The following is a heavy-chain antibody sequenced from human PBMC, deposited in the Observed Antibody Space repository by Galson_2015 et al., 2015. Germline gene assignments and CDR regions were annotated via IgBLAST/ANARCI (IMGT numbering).Heavy chain of an antibody. J-gene: IGHJ3*02. D-gene: IGHD1-26*01. CDR2: IRSKAYGGTT. CDR3: TRYSESYPHDAFDI. CDR1: GFTFGDYT. V-gene: IGHV3-49*04. Sequence: SLRLSCAASGFTFGDYTMNWVRQAPGKGLEWVGFIRSKAYGGTTEYAASVKGGFTISRDDSKSIAYLQMNSLKTEDTAVYYCTRYSESYPHDAFDIWGQGTMVTVSS.